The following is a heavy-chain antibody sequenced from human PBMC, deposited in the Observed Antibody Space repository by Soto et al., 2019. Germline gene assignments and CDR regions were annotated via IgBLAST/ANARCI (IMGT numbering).Heavy chain of an antibody. V-gene: IGHV2-5*02. CDR2: IYWDDDK. CDR3: AHRLSRTPASGSGSWGPYYFDY. CDR1: GFSLSTSGIG. D-gene: IGHD3-10*01. Sequence: QITLKESGPTLVKPTQTLTLTCTFSGFSLSTSGIGVGWIRQPPGKALEWLALIYWDDDKRYSPSLKSTLTITKDTSKNRVVLTVRNMDPVDTATYYCAHRLSRTPASGSGSWGPYYFDYWGQGTLVTVSS. J-gene: IGHJ4*02.